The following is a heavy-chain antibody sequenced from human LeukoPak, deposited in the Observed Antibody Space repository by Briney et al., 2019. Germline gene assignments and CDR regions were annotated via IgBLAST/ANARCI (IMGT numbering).Heavy chain of an antibody. J-gene: IGHJ4*02. V-gene: IGHV3-30*02. CDR1: GFTFSSYG. Sequence: GGSLRLFCAASGFTFSSYGMHWVRQAPGKGLEWVAFIRYDGSNKYYADSVKGRFTISRDNSKNTLYLQMNSLRAEDTAVYYCARDLGSPGYSYGYDYWGQGTLVTVSS. CDR2: IRYDGSNK. D-gene: IGHD5-18*01. CDR3: ARDLGSPGYSYGYDY.